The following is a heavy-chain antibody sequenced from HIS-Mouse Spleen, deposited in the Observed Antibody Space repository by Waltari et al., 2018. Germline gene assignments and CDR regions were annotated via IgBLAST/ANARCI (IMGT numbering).Heavy chain of an antibody. CDR3: ARSPSGSSWYDY. J-gene: IGHJ4*02. CDR2: SNPTSGGP. Sequence: QVQLVQSGAEVKKPGASVKVSCKASGYTFTGYYMHWVGQAPGQGLEWMRCSNPTSGGPTYAQKFQCRVTRTSDTSISTAYMELSRLRSDDTAVYYCARSPSGSSWYDYWGQGTLVTVSS. CDR1: GYTFTGYY. D-gene: IGHD6-13*01. V-gene: IGHV1-2*02.